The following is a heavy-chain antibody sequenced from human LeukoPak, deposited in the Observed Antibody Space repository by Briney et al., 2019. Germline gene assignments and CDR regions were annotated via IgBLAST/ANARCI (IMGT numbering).Heavy chain of an antibody. J-gene: IGHJ5*02. D-gene: IGHD3-10*01. Sequence: PGGSLRLSCAASGFTFSSYEMNWVRQAPGKGLEWVSYISSSGSTIYYADSVKGRFTISRDNAKNSLYLQMNSLRAEDTAVYYCARFSRPSLNAYAPYYGSPYNWFDPWGQGTLVTVSS. V-gene: IGHV3-48*03. CDR3: ARFSRPSLNAYAPYYGSPYNWFDP. CDR2: ISSSGSTI. CDR1: GFTFSSYE.